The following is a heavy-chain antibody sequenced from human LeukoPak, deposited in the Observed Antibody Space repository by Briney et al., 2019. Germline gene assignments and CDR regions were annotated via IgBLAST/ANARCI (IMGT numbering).Heavy chain of an antibody. D-gene: IGHD4-17*01. CDR2: IYYSGST. J-gene: IGHJ1*01. CDR1: GGSISSYY. Sequence: PSETLSLTCTVSGGSISSYYWSWIRQPPGKGLEWIGYIYYSGSTNYNPSLKSRVTISVDTSKNQFSLKLSSVTAADTAVYYCARGDHYGDYVNYFQHWGQGTLVTVSS. CDR3: ARGDHYGDYVNYFQH. V-gene: IGHV4-59*01.